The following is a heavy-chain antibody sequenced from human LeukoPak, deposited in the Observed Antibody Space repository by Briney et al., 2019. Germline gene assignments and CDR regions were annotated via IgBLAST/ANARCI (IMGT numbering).Heavy chain of an antibody. CDR3: ANTKPYCGGDCPFDY. CDR1: GFTFSSYG. CDR2: ISYDGSNK. Sequence: GRSLRLSCPTSGFTFSSYGMHWVRQAPGKGLEWVAVISYDGSNKYYADSVKGRFTISRDNSKNTLYLQMNSLRAEDTAVYYCANTKPYCGGDCPFDYWGQGTLVTVSS. V-gene: IGHV3-30*18. J-gene: IGHJ4*02. D-gene: IGHD2-21*02.